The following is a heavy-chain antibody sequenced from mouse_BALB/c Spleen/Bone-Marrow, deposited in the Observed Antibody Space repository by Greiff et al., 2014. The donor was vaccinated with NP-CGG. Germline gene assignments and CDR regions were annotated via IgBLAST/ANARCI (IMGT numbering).Heavy chain of an antibody. D-gene: IGHD1-1*01. Sequence: ESGAELVKPGASVKLSCKASGYTFTSYYMYWVKQRPGQGLEWIGEINPSNGGTNFNEKFKCKATLTGDKSSNTAYVQISSLTSEDSAVYHCTRSNYGYWFFDVWGAGTTVAVSS. V-gene: IGHV1S81*02. J-gene: IGHJ1*01. CDR3: TRSNYGYWFFDV. CDR2: INPSNGGT. CDR1: GYTFTSYY.